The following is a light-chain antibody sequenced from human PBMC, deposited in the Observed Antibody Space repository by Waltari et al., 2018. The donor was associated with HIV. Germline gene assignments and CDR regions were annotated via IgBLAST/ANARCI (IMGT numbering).Light chain of an antibody. CDR1: TPNIGTTS. CDR2: SNN. Sequence: QSVLTQPPSASGTPGPNVTISCSGNTPNIGTTSVNWYQQFPGAAPNLLIYSNNQRPSGVPARFSGSKSGTSASLAISGLQSEDEADYFCAAWDDTLNGLFGGGTKLTVL. V-gene: IGLV1-44*01. J-gene: IGLJ2*01. CDR3: AAWDDTLNGL.